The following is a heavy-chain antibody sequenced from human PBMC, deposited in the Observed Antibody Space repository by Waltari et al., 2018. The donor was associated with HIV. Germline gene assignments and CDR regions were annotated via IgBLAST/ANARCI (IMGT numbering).Heavy chain of an antibody. D-gene: IGHD3-10*01. Sequence: EVQVVESGGGLVQPGGSPRTSWAASGFTFSSYEMNWVRQAPGKGLEWVSYISSSGSTIYFADSVKGRFTMSRDNAKNSLYLRMNSLRAEDTAVYYCARAFMIRGTGAFDIWGQGTMVTVSS. V-gene: IGHV3-48*03. J-gene: IGHJ3*02. CDR3: ARAFMIRGTGAFDI. CDR2: ISSSGSTI. CDR1: GFTFSSYE.